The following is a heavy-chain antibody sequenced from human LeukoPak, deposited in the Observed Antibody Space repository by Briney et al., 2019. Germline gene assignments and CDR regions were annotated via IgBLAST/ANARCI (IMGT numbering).Heavy chain of an antibody. CDR1: GGSFSGYY. D-gene: IGHD3-10*01. Sequence: PSETLSLTCAVYGGSFSGYYWSWIRQPPGKGLEWIGEINHSGSTNYNPSLKSRVTISVDTSKNQFSLKLSSVTAADTAVYYCARHTRTPGTTEYYYGSGSPKSWFDPWGQGTLVTVSS. CDR2: INHSGST. J-gene: IGHJ5*02. V-gene: IGHV4-34*01. CDR3: ARHTRTPGTTEYYYGSGSPKSWFDP.